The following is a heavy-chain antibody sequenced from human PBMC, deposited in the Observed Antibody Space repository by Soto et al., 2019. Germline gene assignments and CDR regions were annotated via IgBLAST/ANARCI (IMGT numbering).Heavy chain of an antibody. V-gene: IGHV2-5*01. CDR1: GFSLRTSGVG. CDR2: IYWNDDE. D-gene: IGHD2-15*01. Sequence: QITLKESGPTLVKPTQTLTLTCTFSGFSLRTSGVGVGWIRQPPGKALEWLGFIYWNDDEFYKPSLRSRLTIXXXTXERQVVLTMPHMDPVDTATYYCALWGYCAGASCYSAWGQGALVTVSS. CDR3: ALWGYCAGASCYSA. J-gene: IGHJ5*02.